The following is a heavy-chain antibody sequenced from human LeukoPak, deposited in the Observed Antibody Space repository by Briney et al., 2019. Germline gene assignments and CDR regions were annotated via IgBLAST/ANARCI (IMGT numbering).Heavy chain of an antibody. CDR1: GYTFNHHG. J-gene: IGHJ4*02. V-gene: IGHV1-18*01. CDR3: ARVYCSSTSCNLVDY. Sequence: ASVKVSCKASGYTFNHHGITWVRQAPGQGLEWMGWISAYNGDTNYAQKLQGRVTMTTDTSTSTAYMELRSLRSDDTAVYYCARVYCSSTSCNLVDYWGQGTLVTVSS. CDR2: ISAYNGDT. D-gene: IGHD2-2*01.